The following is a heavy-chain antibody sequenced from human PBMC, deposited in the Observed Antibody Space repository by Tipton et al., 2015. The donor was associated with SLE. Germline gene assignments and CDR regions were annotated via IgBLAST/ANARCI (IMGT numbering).Heavy chain of an antibody. D-gene: IGHD3-16*01. J-gene: IGHJ4*02. Sequence: TLSLTCTVSGGSMNIGVLYWGWIRQHPGKGLEWIGYISYSGGTYYNPSLKSRITISVDTSQNQFSLKLSSVTAADTAVYYCARFMISVGFDYWGQGTLVTVSS. CDR3: ARFMISVGFDY. CDR2: ISYSGGT. CDR1: GGSMNIGVLY. V-gene: IGHV4-31*03.